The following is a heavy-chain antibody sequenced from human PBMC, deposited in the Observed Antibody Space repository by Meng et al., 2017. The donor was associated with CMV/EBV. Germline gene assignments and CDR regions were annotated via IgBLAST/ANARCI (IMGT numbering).Heavy chain of an antibody. CDR1: GFTFSTYE. CDR2: ISSAGNTI. V-gene: IGHV3-48*03. D-gene: IGHD2-15*01. Sequence: GGSLRLSCAASGFTFSTYEMNWVRQAPGKGLEWVSYISSAGNTIYYADSVKGRFTITRDNAKNSLFLQMNSLRAEDTAVYYCARVLRYCSGGSCYSGGYYFDYWGQGTLVTVSS. J-gene: IGHJ4*02. CDR3: ARVLRYCSGGSCYSGGYYFDY.